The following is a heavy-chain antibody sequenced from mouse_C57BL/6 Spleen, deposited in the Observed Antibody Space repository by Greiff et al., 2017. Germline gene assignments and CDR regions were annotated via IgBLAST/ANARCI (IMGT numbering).Heavy chain of an antibody. CDR2: IYPGSGST. J-gene: IGHJ3*01. D-gene: IGHD1-1*01. CDR1: GYTFTSYW. Sequence: QVQLQQPGAELVKPGASVKMSCKASGYTFTSYWITWVKQRPGQGLEWIGDIYPGSGSTNYNEKFKSKATLTVDTSSSTAYMQLSSLTSEDSAVDYCSRMNYYGSSPWFAYWGQGTLVTVSA. V-gene: IGHV1-55*01. CDR3: SRMNYYGSSPWFAY.